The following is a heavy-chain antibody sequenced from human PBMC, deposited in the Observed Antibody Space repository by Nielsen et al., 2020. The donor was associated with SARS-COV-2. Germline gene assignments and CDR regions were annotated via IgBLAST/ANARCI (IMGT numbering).Heavy chain of an antibody. CDR3: ARAGDRITIFGVEPGAFDI. J-gene: IGHJ3*02. CDR2: IYHSGST. V-gene: IGHV4-4*02. D-gene: IGHD3-3*01. Sequence: WIRQPPGKGLEWIGEIYHSGSTNYNPSLKSRVTISVDKSKNQFSLKLSSVTAADTAVYYCARAGDRITIFGVEPGAFDIWGQGTMVTVSS.